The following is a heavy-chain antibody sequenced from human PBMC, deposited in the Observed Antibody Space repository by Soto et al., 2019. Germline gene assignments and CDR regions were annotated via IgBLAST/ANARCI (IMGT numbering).Heavy chain of an antibody. Sequence: PSETLSLTCAVYGCSISSGGYSWSWILQPPGKGLEWIGYMYHSGSTYYNPSLKSRVTISIDRSKNQFSLKVSSVTAADTAVYYGARLSGGWKSGFDHWGHGPLVT. D-gene: IGHD2-15*01. V-gene: IGHV4-30-2*01. CDR3: ARLSGGWKSGFDH. CDR1: GCSISSGGYS. CDR2: MYHSGST. J-gene: IGHJ5*02.